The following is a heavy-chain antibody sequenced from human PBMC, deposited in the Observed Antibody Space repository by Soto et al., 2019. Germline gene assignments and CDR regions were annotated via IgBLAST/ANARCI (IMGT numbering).Heavy chain of an antibody. J-gene: IGHJ4*02. D-gene: IGHD2-15*01. Sequence: GGSLRLSCAASGLNVEKWRMNWVRQPPGKGPEWLASISPSSTYIRYADSVKGRFTISRDNARNSLSLQMMNLRADDTAIYYCATDTGDIEVVPATTWGQGTLVTVSS. V-gene: IGHV3-21*04. CDR2: ISPSSTYI. CDR1: GLNVEKWR. CDR3: ATDTGDIEVVPATT.